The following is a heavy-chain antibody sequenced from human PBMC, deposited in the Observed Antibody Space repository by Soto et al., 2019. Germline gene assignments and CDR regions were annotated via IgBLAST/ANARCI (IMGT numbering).Heavy chain of an antibody. D-gene: IGHD6-19*01. CDR2: ISTYNGST. J-gene: IGHJ4*02. Sequence: ASVKVSCKASGYTFTSYGISWVRQAPGQGLEWMGRISTYNGSTNYAQKFQGRVTMTRDTSTSTVYMELSSLTSEDTAVYYCARASVSGRRFDYWGEGTLVTVSS. CDR1: GYTFTSYG. V-gene: IGHV1-18*01. CDR3: ARASVSGRRFDY.